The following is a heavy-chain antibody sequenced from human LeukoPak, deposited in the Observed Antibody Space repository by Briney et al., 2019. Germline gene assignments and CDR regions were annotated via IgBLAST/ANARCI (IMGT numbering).Heavy chain of an antibody. Sequence: QSGGSLRLSCAASGFTLSDYDIHWVRQPIGKGLDWVSGLGSAGDKYHAGSERGRFTISREDAENSVYLQMNGLRPEDTAIYYCARAKRETSTRPRTSGMDVWGQGTRVTVSS. CDR2: LGSAGDK. CDR3: ARAKRETSTRPRTSGMDV. D-gene: IGHD1-1*01. V-gene: IGHV3-13*01. J-gene: IGHJ6*02. CDR1: GFTLSDYD.